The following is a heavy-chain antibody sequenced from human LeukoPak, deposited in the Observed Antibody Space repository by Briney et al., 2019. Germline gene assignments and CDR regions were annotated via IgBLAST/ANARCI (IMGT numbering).Heavy chain of an antibody. J-gene: IGHJ5*02. D-gene: IGHD6-19*01. Sequence: GGSLRLSCAASGFTFSSYWMSWVRQAPGKGLEWVANIKQDGSEKYYVDSVKGRFTISRDNAKNSLYLQMNSLRTEDTAVYYCVRWGRQWSNWFDPWGQGTLVTVSS. CDR1: GFTFSSYW. CDR3: VRWGRQWSNWFDP. V-gene: IGHV3-7*01. CDR2: IKQDGSEK.